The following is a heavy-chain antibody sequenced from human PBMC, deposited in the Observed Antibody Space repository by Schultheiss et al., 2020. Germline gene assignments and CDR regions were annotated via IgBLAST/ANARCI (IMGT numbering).Heavy chain of an antibody. V-gene: IGHV4-61*03. CDR1: GGSVSSGSFY. Sequence: SETLSLTCTVSGGSVSSGSFYWSWIRQPPGKGLEWIGYIYYSGSTKYNPSLKGRVTLSVDTSKNHFSLKLSSVTAADTAVYYCACGGGSGWSPFNYWGQGTLGTGYS. CDR3: ACGGGSGWSPFNY. D-gene: IGHD6-19*01. CDR2: IYYSGST. J-gene: IGHJ4*02.